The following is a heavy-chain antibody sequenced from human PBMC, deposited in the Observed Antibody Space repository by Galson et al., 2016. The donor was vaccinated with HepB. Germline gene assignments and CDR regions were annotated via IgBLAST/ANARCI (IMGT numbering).Heavy chain of an antibody. V-gene: IGHV3-23*01. J-gene: IGHJ5*02. CDR3: AKGAAAYKVDWFDP. Sequence: SLRLSCAASGFTFSSYAMTWVRQTPGKGLEWLSSIIGSGVNTFHADSVKGRFTISRDNSNNALYLQMNSLRAEDTAIYYCAKGAAAYKVDWFDPWGQGTLVTVSS. D-gene: IGHD6-13*01. CDR1: GFTFSSYA. CDR2: IIGSGVNT.